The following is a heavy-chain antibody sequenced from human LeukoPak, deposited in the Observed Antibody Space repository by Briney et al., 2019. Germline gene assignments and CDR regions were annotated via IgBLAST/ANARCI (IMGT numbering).Heavy chain of an antibody. V-gene: IGHV6-1*01. CDR2: TYYRSTWYN. CDR1: GDSVSSSSVT. J-gene: IGHJ5*02. Sequence: SQTLSLTCAISGDSVSSSSVTWNWIRQSPSRGLEWLGRTYYRSTWYNDYAVSVRGRITVNPDTSKNQFSLHLNSVTPEDTAVYYCARKLTQYDCFDPWGQGILVTVSS. CDR3: ARKLTQYDCFDP. D-gene: IGHD1-1*01.